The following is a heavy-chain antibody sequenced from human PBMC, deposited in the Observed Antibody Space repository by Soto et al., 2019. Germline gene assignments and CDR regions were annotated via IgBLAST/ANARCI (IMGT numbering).Heavy chain of an antibody. D-gene: IGHD5-12*01. CDR1: GFTVSSNY. V-gene: IGHV3-53*01. CDR2: IYSGGST. CDR3: ARVPVGRRDGYNSDYYFDY. Sequence: GGSLRLSCAASGFTVSSNYMSWVRQAPGKGLEWVSVIYSGGSTYYADSVKGRFTISRDNSKNTLYLQMNSLRAEDTAVYYCARVPVGRRDGYNSDYYFDYWGQGTLVTVSS. J-gene: IGHJ4*02.